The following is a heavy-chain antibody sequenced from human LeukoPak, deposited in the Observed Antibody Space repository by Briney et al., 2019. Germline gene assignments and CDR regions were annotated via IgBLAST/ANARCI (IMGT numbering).Heavy chain of an antibody. V-gene: IGHV3-23*01. Sequence: GGSLRLSCAASGFTFSSYAMSWVRQAPGKGLEWVSAISGSGVSTYYADPVKGRFTISRDNSKNTLYLQMNSLRAEDTAVYYCAKRRSGSCYSWGQGTLVTVSS. CDR3: AKRRSGSCYS. CDR2: ISGSGVST. D-gene: IGHD2-15*01. CDR1: GFTFSSYA. J-gene: IGHJ4*02.